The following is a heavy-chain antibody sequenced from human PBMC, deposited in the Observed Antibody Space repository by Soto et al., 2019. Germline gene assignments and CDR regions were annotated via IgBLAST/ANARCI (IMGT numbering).Heavy chain of an antibody. CDR2: IYYSGST. CDR1: GGSISSGGYY. V-gene: IGHV4-31*03. CDR3: ARDQTTVTTPYYYGMDV. Sequence: SETLSLTCTVSGGSISSGGYYWSWIRQHPGKGLEWIGYIYYSGSTYYNPSLKSRVTISVDTSKNQFSLKLSSVTAADTAVYYCARDQTTVTTPYYYGMDVWGRGTLVTVSS. J-gene: IGHJ6*02. D-gene: IGHD4-4*01.